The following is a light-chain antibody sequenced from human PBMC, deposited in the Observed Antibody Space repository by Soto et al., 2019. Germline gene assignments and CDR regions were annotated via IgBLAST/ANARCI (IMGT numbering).Light chain of an antibody. CDR2: GNN. J-gene: IGLJ1*01. CDR3: QSFDNSLSGSRV. V-gene: IGLV1-40*01. CDR1: SSNIGAGYD. Sequence: QSVLTQPPSVSGAPGQRVTISCTGSSSNIGAGYDVHWYQQLPGTAPKLLIFGNNNRPSGVPDRFSGSKSDTSASLAITGLQAEDEADYYCQSFDNSLSGSRVFGTGATVTVL.